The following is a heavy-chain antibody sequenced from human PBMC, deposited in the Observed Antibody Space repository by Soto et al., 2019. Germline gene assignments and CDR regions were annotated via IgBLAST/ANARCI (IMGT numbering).Heavy chain of an antibody. CDR3: ARDRWGDSLPYS. CDR1: GGSISSYY. Sequence: PSETLSLTCTVSGGSISSYYWSWIRQPPGKGLEWIGYIYYSGSTNYNPSLKSRVTISVDTSKNQFSLKLSSVTAADTAVYYCARDRWGDSLPYSWGQGTLVTVSS. D-gene: IGHD3-16*01. V-gene: IGHV4-59*01. CDR2: IYYSGST. J-gene: IGHJ4*02.